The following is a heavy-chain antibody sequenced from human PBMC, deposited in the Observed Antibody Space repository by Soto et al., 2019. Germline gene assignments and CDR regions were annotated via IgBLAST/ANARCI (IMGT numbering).Heavy chain of an antibody. CDR1: GGSISSYY. CDR2: IYYSGST. J-gene: IGHJ4*02. Sequence: PSETLSLTCTVSGGSISSYYWSWIRQPPGKGLEWIGYIYYSGSTNYNPSLKSRVTISVDTSKNQFSLKLSSVTAADTAVYYCARGRERRVGANDYWGQGTLVTVSS. V-gene: IGHV4-59*01. CDR3: ARGRERRVGANDY. D-gene: IGHD1-26*01.